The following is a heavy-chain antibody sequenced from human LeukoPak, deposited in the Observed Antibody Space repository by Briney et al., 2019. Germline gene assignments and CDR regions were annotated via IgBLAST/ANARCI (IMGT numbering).Heavy chain of an antibody. Sequence: PGRSLRLSCAASGFTFSSYGMHWVRQAPGKGLEWVAVIWYDGSNKYYADSVKGRFTISRDNSKSTLYLQMNSLRAEDTAVYYCARDGFTYCSSTSCLYYYYGMDVWGQGTTVTVSS. CDR3: ARDGFTYCSSTSCLYYYYGMDV. V-gene: IGHV3-33*01. J-gene: IGHJ6*02. D-gene: IGHD2-2*01. CDR1: GFTFSSYG. CDR2: IWYDGSNK.